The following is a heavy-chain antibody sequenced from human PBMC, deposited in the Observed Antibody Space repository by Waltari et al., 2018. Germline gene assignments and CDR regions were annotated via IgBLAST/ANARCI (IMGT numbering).Heavy chain of an antibody. Sequence: QVQLQQWGAGLLKPSETLSLTCAVYGGSFSGYSWSWIRQPPGKGLEWLGEINHSGSTNYNPSLKSRVTISVDTSKNQFSLKLSSVTAADTAVYYCARDGYGANDYWGQGTLVTVSS. CDR2: INHSGST. CDR3: ARDGYGANDY. CDR1: GGSFSGYS. D-gene: IGHD4-17*01. J-gene: IGHJ4*02. V-gene: IGHV4-34*01.